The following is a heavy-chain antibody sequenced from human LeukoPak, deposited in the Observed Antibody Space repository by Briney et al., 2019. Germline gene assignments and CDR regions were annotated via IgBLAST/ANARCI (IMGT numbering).Heavy chain of an antibody. CDR1: GGSIRGSKYY. J-gene: IGHJ3*02. D-gene: IGHD3-10*01. CDR2: MFYSGSS. CDR3: ARVAVTAHGSGSPDAFDI. Sequence: PSETLSLTCTVSGGSIRGSKYYWAWIRQPPGTGLVYIGSMFYSGSSYYNPSLKSRVTISVDTSKNQFSLKLSSVTAADTAVYYCARVAVTAHGSGSPDAFDIWGQGTMVTVSS. V-gene: IGHV4-39*07.